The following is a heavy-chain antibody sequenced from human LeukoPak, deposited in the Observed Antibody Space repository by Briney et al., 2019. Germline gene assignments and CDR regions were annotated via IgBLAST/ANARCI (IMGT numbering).Heavy chain of an antibody. CDR1: GDTVSSNSAA. V-gene: IGHV6-1*01. CDR3: AREQTNWGSRWFDP. D-gene: IGHD7-27*01. Sequence: SQTLSLTCAISGDTVSSNSAAWNWISQSPSRGLEWLGRTYYRAKGYNDYAVSVKSRITINPDTSKNQFSLQLNSVTPEDTAVYYCAREQTNWGSRWFDPWGQGTLVTVSS. CDR2: TYYRAKGYN. J-gene: IGHJ5*02.